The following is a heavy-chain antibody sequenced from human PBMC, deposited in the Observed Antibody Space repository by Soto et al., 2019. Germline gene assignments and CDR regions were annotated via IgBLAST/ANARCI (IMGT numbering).Heavy chain of an antibody. D-gene: IGHD1-26*01. CDR1: GFTFTRYS. Sequence: PGGSLRLSCAASGFTFTRYSMNWVRQAPGKGLEWVSSISRTTNYIYYGDSVKGRFTISRDNAKNSLYLQMNSLRAEDTAVYYCPRESEELTSNFDYWGQGTLVTVSS. V-gene: IGHV3-21*06. J-gene: IGHJ4*02. CDR3: PRESEELTSNFDY. CDR2: ISRTTNYI.